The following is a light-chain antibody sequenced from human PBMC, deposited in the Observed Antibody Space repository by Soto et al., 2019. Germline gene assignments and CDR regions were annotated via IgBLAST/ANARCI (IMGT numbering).Light chain of an antibody. CDR1: QAIKND. J-gene: IGKJ1*01. V-gene: IGKV1-6*01. CDR2: AAS. Sequence: TPSASVVEQVSIISRPSQAIKNDLAWYQQKPGKAPNLLIFAASSLTSGVPARFSGSGSHTDFTLTISSLQPEDFTTYYCLQYKSKTQRFGQGTKVAIK. CDR3: LQYKSKTQR.